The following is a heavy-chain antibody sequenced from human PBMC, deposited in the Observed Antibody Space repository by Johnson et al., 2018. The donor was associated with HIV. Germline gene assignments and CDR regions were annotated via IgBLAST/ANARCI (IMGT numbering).Heavy chain of an antibody. D-gene: IGHD5-18*01. CDR3: AREVGIQLWSSDAFDI. J-gene: IGHJ3*02. Sequence: VQLVESGGGVVQPGRSLRLSCAASGFTFSSYAMHWVRQAPGKGLEWVAVISYDGRNKYYADSVKGRFTISRDNAKNPLYLQMNSLRAEDTALYYCAREVGIQLWSSDAFDIWGQGTMVTVSS. CDR1: GFTFSSYA. CDR2: ISYDGRNK. V-gene: IGHV3-30*04.